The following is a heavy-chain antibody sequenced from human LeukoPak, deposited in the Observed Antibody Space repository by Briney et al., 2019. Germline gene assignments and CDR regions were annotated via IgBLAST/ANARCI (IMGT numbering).Heavy chain of an antibody. Sequence: ASVKVSCKASRYTFTGYYMHWVRQAPGQGLEWMGWINPNSGGTNYAQKFQGRVTMTRDTSISTAYMELSRLRSDDTAVYYCARDGRLGYCTNGVCYLGYWGQGTLATVSS. CDR2: INPNSGGT. CDR1: RYTFTGYY. V-gene: IGHV1-2*02. D-gene: IGHD2-8*01. J-gene: IGHJ4*02. CDR3: ARDGRLGYCTNGVCYLGY.